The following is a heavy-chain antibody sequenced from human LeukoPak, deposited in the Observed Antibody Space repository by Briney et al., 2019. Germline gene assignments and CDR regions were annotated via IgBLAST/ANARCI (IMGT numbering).Heavy chain of an antibody. J-gene: IGHJ4*02. Sequence: GGPLRLSCAASGFTFDDYAMHWVRQAPGKGLEWVSGISWNSGSIGYADSVKGRFTISRDNAKNSLYLQMNSLRAEDTAVYYCARVFGQQPPNYWGQGTLVTVSS. CDR2: ISWNSGSI. V-gene: IGHV3-9*01. CDR3: ARVFGQQPPNY. D-gene: IGHD6-13*01. CDR1: GFTFDDYA.